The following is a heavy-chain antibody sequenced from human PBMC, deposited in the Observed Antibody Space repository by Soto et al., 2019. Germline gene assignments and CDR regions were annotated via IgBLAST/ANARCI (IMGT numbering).Heavy chain of an antibody. CDR3: AKIPSAYYYGSGSYLSYFDY. J-gene: IGHJ4*02. CDR2: ISGSGGST. CDR1: GFTFSSYA. D-gene: IGHD3-10*01. V-gene: IGHV3-23*01. Sequence: GGALRLSWAASGFTFSSYAMSWGRQAPGKGLEWVSAISGSGGSTYYADSVKGRFTISRDNSKSTLYLQMNSLRAEDTAVYYCAKIPSAYYYGSGSYLSYFDYWGQRTLVTVSS.